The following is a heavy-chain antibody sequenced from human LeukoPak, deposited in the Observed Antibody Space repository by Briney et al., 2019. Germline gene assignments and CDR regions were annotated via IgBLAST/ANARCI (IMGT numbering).Heavy chain of an antibody. CDR3: ARDFPARDWFFDL. V-gene: IGHV7-4-1*02. J-gene: IGHJ2*01. CDR1: GYTFTSYS. Sequence: ASVKVSCKASGYTFTSYSMNWVRQAPGQGLEWLGWINTNTGNPTYAQGFTGRFVFSLDTSVNTAYLQISSLKAEDTAVYYCARDFPARDWFFDLWGRGTLVTVSS. CDR2: INTNTGNP.